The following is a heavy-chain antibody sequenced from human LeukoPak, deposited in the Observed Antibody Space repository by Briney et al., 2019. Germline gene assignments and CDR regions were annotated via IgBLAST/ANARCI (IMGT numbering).Heavy chain of an antibody. CDR2: ISYDGSNK. D-gene: IGHD2-2*01. V-gene: IGHV3-30-3*01. Sequence: GRSLRLSCAASGFTFSSYAMHWVRQAPGKGLDWVAVISYDGSNKYYADSVKGRFTIYRDNSNNTLYLQMNSLRAEDTAVYYGARGNICSKYVYYYYGMDVWGQGTTVTVSS. CDR1: GFTFSSYA. J-gene: IGHJ6*02. CDR3: ARGNICSKYVYYYYGMDV.